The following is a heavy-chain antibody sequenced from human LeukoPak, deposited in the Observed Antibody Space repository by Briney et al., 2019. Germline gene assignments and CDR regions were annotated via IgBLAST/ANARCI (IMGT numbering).Heavy chain of an antibody. CDR1: GFTFSSYA. V-gene: IGHV3-30*04. D-gene: IGHD6-19*01. CDR3: ARGGGSGWYGGAFDI. J-gene: IGHJ3*02. Sequence: GGSLRLSCAASGFTFSSYAMHWVRQAPGKGLEWVAVISYDGSNKYYADSVKGRFTISRDNSKNTLYLQMNSLRAEDTAVYYCARGGGSGWYGGAFDIWGQGTMVTVSS. CDR2: ISYDGSNK.